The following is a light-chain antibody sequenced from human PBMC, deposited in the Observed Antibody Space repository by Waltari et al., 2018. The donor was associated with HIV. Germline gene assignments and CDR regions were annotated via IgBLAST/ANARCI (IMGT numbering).Light chain of an antibody. CDR1: SSDVGCSNY. CDR2: EVS. J-gene: IGLJ2*01. CDR3: SSYTSSSTVV. V-gene: IGLV2-14*01. Sequence: QSALPQPASVSGSPGQSLTISCTGTSSDVGCSNYVSWYQQHPGKAPKLMIYEVSNRPSGVSNRFSGSKSGNTASLTISGLQAEDEADYYCSSYTSSSTVVFGGGTKLTVL.